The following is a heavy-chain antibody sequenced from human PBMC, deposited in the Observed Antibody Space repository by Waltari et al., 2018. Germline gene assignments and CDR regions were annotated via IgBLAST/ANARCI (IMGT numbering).Heavy chain of an antibody. CDR1: GFTFSPSW. D-gene: IGHD1-7*01. CDR3: TTNWNYGDY. Sequence: EVQLLESGGGLVQPGGPLRLYWSASGFTFSPSWLNWVRPTPGKGLEWVANIKPDGSEKYYVDTVKGRFTISRDNAKKSLYLQMNTLRVEDTAVYYCTTNWNYGDYWGQGTLVTVSS. CDR2: IKPDGSEK. V-gene: IGHV3-7*01. J-gene: IGHJ4*02.